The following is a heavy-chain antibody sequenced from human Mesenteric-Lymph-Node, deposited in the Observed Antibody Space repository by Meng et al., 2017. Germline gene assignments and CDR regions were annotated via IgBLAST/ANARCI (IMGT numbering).Heavy chain of an antibody. Sequence: VPLPGSVPGPVKPSQSPSLTCTVTGGSISSAFYYWNWIRQHPGKALEWIGYISYSRSTYYNPSLTTRVTLSIVTFKNPYSLNLSSVTAAATAVNSCARVGQWLPIDYWGQGTLVTVSS. V-gene: IGHV4-31*03. J-gene: IGHJ4*02. D-gene: IGHD6-19*01. CDR1: GGSISSAFYY. CDR3: ARVGQWLPIDY. CDR2: ISYSRST.